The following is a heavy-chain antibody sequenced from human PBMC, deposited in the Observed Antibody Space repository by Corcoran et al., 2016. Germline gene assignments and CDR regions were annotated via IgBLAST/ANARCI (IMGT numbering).Heavy chain of an antibody. CDR3: AGDGGIAVAWYLDL. Sequence: QVQLVESGGGVVQPGRSLRLSCAASGFTFSSYGMHWVRQAPGKGLAWVAVIWYDGSNKYYADSVKGRFTISRDNSKNTLYLKRNSLRAENMAVDYWAGDGGIAVAWYLDLWGRGTLVTVSS. V-gene: IGHV3-33*01. CDR1: GFTFSSYG. D-gene: IGHD6-19*01. J-gene: IGHJ2*01. CDR2: IWYDGSNK.